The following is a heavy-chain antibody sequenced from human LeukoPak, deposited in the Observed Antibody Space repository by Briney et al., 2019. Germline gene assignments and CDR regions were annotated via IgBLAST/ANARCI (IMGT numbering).Heavy chain of an antibody. J-gene: IGHJ6*03. CDR3: ARYGSSCYSSLTYYYMDV. D-gene: IGHD2-15*01. V-gene: IGHV3-66*01. CDR1: EFSVGSNY. Sequence: PGGSLRLSCAASEFSVGSNYMTWVRQAPGKGLEWVSLIYSGGSTYYADSVKGRFTISRDNSKNTLYLQMNSLRAEDTAVYYCARYGSSCYSSLTYYYMDVWGKGTTVTVSS. CDR2: IYSGGST.